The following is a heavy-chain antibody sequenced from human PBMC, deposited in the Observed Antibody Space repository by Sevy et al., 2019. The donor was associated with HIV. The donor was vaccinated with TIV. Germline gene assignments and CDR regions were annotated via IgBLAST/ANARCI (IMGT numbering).Heavy chain of an antibody. CDR2: VYPGSFDT. CDR1: GYSFSSFW. V-gene: IGHV5-51*01. Sequence: GESLKISCRGSGYSFSSFWIGWVRQMPGKGLEYMGIVYPGSFDTRYSPSCQGQVTISVDKSISTACLQWSSLKAPDSALYYWARGPLVTRVDWFDNWGQGTLVTVSS. CDR3: ARGPLVTRVDWFDN. D-gene: IGHD2-21*02. J-gene: IGHJ5*02.